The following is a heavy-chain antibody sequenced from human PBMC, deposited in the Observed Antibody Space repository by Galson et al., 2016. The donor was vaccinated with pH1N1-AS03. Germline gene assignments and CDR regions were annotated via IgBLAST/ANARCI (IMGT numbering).Heavy chain of an antibody. D-gene: IGHD3-3*01. CDR2: IYDSVST. Sequence: ETLSLTCSVSGASINSGFDYWGWIRQPPGKGLEWIASIYDSVSTYYHPSLKSRVTISLDPSKNQFSLTLNSVTAADTAVYYCARSRYNFWSGSDSWGQGTLVTVSS. CDR3: ARSRYNFWSGSDS. CDR1: GASINSGFDY. J-gene: IGHJ5*01. V-gene: IGHV4-39*07.